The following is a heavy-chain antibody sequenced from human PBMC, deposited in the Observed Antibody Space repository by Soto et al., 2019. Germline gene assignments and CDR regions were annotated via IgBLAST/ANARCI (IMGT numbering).Heavy chain of an antibody. D-gene: IGHD3-22*01. CDR2: IDPSDSQT. CDR1: GYSFAGYW. J-gene: IGHJ4*02. CDR3: SRQIYDSDTGPNFQYYFDS. Sequence: GESLKISCKGSGYSFAGYWITWVRQKPGKGLEWMGRIDPSDSQTYYSPSFRGHVTISVTKSITTVFLQWSSLRASDTAMYYCSRQIYDSDTGPNFQYYFDSWGQGTPVTVS. V-gene: IGHV5-10-1*01.